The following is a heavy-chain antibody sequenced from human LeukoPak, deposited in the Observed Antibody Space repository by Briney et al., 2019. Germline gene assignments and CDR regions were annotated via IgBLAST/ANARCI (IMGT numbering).Heavy chain of an antibody. J-gene: IGHJ6*03. V-gene: IGHV4-34*01. CDR1: GGTFSGYY. D-gene: IGHD1-26*01. CDR2: SNDSGGT. CDR3: ARLSVIVGAALEYYYYYMDV. Sequence: PSETLSLTCAVYGGTFSGYYWSWIRQPPGKRLEWVGESNDSGGTNYNPSLKSRVTISADKSKNQVSLKLTSETAADTAVYYCARLSVIVGAALEYYYYYMDVWGQGTTVTVSS.